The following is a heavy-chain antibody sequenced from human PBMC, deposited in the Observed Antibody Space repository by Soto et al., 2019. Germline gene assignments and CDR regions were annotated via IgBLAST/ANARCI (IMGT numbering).Heavy chain of an antibody. D-gene: IGHD6-19*01. Sequence: SETLSLNCAVYGGSFSGYYWSWIRQPPGKGLEWIGEINHSGSTNYNPSLKSRVTISVDTSKNQFSLKLSSVTAADTAVYYCAREVAGGYYFDYWGQGTLVTVSS. J-gene: IGHJ4*02. CDR2: INHSGST. V-gene: IGHV4-34*01. CDR3: AREVAGGYYFDY. CDR1: GGSFSGYY.